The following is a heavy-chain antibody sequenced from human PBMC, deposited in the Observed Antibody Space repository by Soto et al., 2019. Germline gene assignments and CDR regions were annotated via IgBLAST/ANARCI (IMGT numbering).Heavy chain of an antibody. V-gene: IGHV4-39*01. Sequence: ETLSLTCTVSGGSISSSSYYWGWIRQPPGKGLEWIGSIYYSGSTYYNPYLKSRVTISVDTSKNQFSLKLSSVTAADTAVYYCARVTNRNSPLRYYYYGMDVWGQGTTVTVPS. J-gene: IGHJ6*02. D-gene: IGHD1-1*01. CDR2: IYYSGST. CDR1: GGSISSSSYY. CDR3: ARVTNRNSPLRYYYYGMDV.